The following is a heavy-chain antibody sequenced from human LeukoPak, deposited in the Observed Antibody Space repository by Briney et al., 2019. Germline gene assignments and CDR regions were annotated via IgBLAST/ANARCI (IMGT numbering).Heavy chain of an antibody. CDR2: IKQDGSEK. Sequence: GGSLRLSCAASGFTFSSYWMSWVRQAPGKVLEWMANIKQDGSEKYYVDSVKGRFTISRDNAKNSLYLQMNSLRAEDTAVYYCARDEIVGATYFDYWGQGTLVTVSS. CDR1: GFTFSSYW. J-gene: IGHJ4*02. V-gene: IGHV3-7*01. CDR3: ARDEIVGATYFDY. D-gene: IGHD1-26*01.